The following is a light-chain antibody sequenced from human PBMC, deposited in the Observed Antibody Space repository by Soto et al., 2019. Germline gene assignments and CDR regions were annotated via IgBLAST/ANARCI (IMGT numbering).Light chain of an antibody. V-gene: IGKV3-15*01. CDR1: QSVTYN. CDR3: QQYNDWPLN. CDR2: GAS. Sequence: EVVMTQSPATLSVSPEERATLSCRASQSVTYNLAWYQQKPGQAPRILIYGASTRATGIPARFSGSGSGTECTLTISSLQSEDFAVYYCQQYNDWPLNFGGGTMPGIK. J-gene: IGKJ4*01.